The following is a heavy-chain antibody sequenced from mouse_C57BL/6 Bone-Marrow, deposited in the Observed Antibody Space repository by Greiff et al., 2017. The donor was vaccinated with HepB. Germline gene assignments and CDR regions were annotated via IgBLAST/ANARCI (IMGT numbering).Heavy chain of an antibody. CDR1: GYTFTSYW. D-gene: IGHD2-1*01. J-gene: IGHJ3*01. V-gene: IGHV1-74*01. CDR2: IHPSDSDT. Sequence: VQLQQPGAELVKPGASVKVSCKASGYTFTSYWMHWVKQRPGQGLEWIGRIHPSDSDTNYKQKFKGKATFTVDKSSSTAYMQLSSLTSEDSAVYYCAIGRGYYGNYGAYWGQGTLVTVSA. CDR3: AIGRGYYGNYGAY.